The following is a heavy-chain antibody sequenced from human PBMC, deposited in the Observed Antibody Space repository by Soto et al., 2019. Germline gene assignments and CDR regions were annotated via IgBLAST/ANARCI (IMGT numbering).Heavy chain of an antibody. CDR2: VYSSGGT. J-gene: IGHJ4*02. CDR3: AHVTNWSLAY. Sequence: SETLSRTCSVSGGSMSSYYWTWIRQPSGKGLEWIGRVYSSGGTHYNSSLKRRVTITKDTSKNQVVLTMTNMDPVDTATYYCAHVTNWSLAYWGQGTLVTVSS. D-gene: IGHD1-1*01. V-gene: IGHV4-4*07. CDR1: GGSMSSYY.